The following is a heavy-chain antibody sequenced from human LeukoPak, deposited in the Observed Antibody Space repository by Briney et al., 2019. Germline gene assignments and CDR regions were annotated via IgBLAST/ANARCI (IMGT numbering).Heavy chain of an antibody. CDR3: ASSVTVTTSDYYYYMDV. CDR2: IIPIFGTA. CDR1: GGTFSSYA. J-gene: IGHJ6*03. D-gene: IGHD4-17*01. Sequence: SVKVSCKASGGTFSSYAISWVRQAPGQGLEWMGGIIPIFGTANYAQKFQGRVTITTDESTSTAYMELSSLRSEGTAVYYCASSVTVTTSDYYYYMDVWGKGTTVTVSS. V-gene: IGHV1-69*05.